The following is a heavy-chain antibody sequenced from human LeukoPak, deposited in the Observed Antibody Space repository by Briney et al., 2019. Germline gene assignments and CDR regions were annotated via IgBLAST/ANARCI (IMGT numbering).Heavy chain of an antibody. V-gene: IGHV3-7*01. Sequence: GGSLRLSCAASGFTFSSYAMSWVRQAPGKGLERVANIKQDGSEKYYVDSVKGRFTISRDNAKNSLYLQMNSLRAEDTAVYYCARDRGGYYDSSGYFDYWGQGTLVTVSS. D-gene: IGHD3-22*01. J-gene: IGHJ4*02. CDR3: ARDRGGYYDSSGYFDY. CDR2: IKQDGSEK. CDR1: GFTFSSYA.